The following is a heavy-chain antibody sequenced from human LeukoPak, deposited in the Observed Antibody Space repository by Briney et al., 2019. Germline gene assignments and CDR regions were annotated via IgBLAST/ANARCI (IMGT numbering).Heavy chain of an antibody. CDR2: IIPIFGTA. Sequence: SVKVSCKASGGTFISYAISWVRQAPGQGLEWMGGIIPIFGTANYAQKFQGRVTITADKSTSTGYMDLRSLRSEYTAVYYCASQTVTRSYYYYDYGMDVWGKGTTVTVSS. CDR1: GGTFISYA. D-gene: IGHD4-17*01. CDR3: ASQTVTRSYYYYDYGMDV. V-gene: IGHV1-69*06. J-gene: IGHJ6*04.